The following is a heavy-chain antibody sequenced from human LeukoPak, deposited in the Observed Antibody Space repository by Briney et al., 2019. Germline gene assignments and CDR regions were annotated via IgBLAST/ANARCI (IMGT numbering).Heavy chain of an antibody. CDR1: GVSISNSSYY. CDR2: IYYSGST. J-gene: IGHJ5*02. Sequence: PSETLSLTCTVSGVSISNSSYYWGWIRQPPGKGLEWIGSIYYSGSTYYNPSLKSRVTISVETSKNQFSLKLSSVTAADTAVYYCASHSSYVSPFRSWGRGPLVTVSP. CDR3: ASHSSYVSPFRS. V-gene: IGHV4-39*01. D-gene: IGHD3-10*02.